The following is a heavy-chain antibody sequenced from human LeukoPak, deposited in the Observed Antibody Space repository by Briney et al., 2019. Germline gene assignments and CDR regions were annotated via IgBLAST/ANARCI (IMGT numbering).Heavy chain of an antibody. CDR3: ARDARRDGYIWYFDY. Sequence: SGTLSLTCTVSGGLISISTYYWGWIRQPPGKGLEWIGSIYYSGTTHYNPSLKSRVTIAVDTSKNQFSLKLSSVTAADTAVYYCARDARRDGYIWYFDYWGQGTLVTVSS. CDR2: IYYSGTT. D-gene: IGHD5-24*01. J-gene: IGHJ4*02. V-gene: IGHV4-39*07. CDR1: GGLISISTYY.